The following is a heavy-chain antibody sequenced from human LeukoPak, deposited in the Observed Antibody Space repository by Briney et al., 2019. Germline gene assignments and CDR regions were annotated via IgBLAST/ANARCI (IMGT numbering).Heavy chain of an antibody. Sequence: ASVKVSCKVSGYTFTGSFMHWVRQAPGQGLEWMGWINPSSGATNYAQNFQGRVTMTRDTSISTAYMELSRLRSDDTAVYYCARGTGTVFDYWGQGTLVTVSS. CDR3: ARGTGTVFDY. J-gene: IGHJ4*02. D-gene: IGHD7-27*01. CDR2: INPSSGAT. V-gene: IGHV1-2*02. CDR1: GYTFTGSF.